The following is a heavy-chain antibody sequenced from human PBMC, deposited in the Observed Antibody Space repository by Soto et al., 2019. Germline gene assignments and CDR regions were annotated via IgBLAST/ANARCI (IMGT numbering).Heavy chain of an antibody. V-gene: IGHV3-23*01. CDR1: GFTFTNYA. D-gene: IGHD1-26*01. CDR2: ISTSGGLK. Sequence: GGSLRLSCAASGFTFTNYAMTWVRQTPGKGLEWVSGISTSGGLKYYADSVRGRFTVSRDNSKNILYLQMDNLRDEDTAIYSCAREVGAPSGWLDPWGQGTQVTVSS. J-gene: IGHJ5*02. CDR3: AREVGAPSGWLDP.